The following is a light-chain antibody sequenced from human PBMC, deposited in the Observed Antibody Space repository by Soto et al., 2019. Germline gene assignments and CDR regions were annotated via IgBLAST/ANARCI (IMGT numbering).Light chain of an antibody. J-gene: IGKJ5*01. Sequence: DIQMTQSPSSLSASVGYRFTVTCRTSQSISKHLNWYQQKPGEAPKLLIYGSSSLHYGVPSRFSGSGSGSAFTLTISSLQPEDSATYYCQQSFTDPITFGQGTRLEIK. CDR2: GSS. CDR3: QQSFTDPIT. CDR1: QSISKH. V-gene: IGKV1-39*01.